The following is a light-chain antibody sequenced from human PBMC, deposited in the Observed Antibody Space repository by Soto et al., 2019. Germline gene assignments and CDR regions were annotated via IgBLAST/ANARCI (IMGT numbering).Light chain of an antibody. CDR2: GNT. Sequence: QSVLTQPPSVSGAPGQRVTISCTGSSSNIGAGYAVYWYQQLPGAAPKLLIYGNTNRPSGVPDRFSASKSGASASLAITELQAEDEADYYCQSYGSSLSGVVFGGGTKLTVL. V-gene: IGLV1-40*01. J-gene: IGLJ3*02. CDR3: QSYGSSLSGVV. CDR1: SSNIGAGYA.